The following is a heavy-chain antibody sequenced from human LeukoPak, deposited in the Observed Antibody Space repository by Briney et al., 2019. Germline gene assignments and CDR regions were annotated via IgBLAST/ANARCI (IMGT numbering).Heavy chain of an antibody. CDR1: GFTFSSYA. D-gene: IGHD1-26*01. V-gene: IGHV3-23*01. CDR2: ISGSGGST. J-gene: IGHJ4*02. Sequence: GSLRLSCAASGFTFSSYAMSWVRQAPGKGLEWVSAISGSGGSTYYADSVKGRFTISRDNSKNTLYLQMNSLRAEDTAVYYCAKDSGRGSHLDYWGQGTLVTVSS. CDR3: AKDSGRGSHLDY.